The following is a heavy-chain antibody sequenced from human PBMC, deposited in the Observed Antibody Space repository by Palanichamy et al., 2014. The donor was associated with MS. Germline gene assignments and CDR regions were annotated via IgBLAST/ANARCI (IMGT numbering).Heavy chain of an antibody. J-gene: IGHJ3*02. V-gene: IGHV3-21*01. CDR3: ARGDRYCSTTSCPDAFDI. D-gene: IGHD2-2*01. CDR2: ISSRSSYI. Sequence: EVQLVESGEAWSSLGGPVRLSCAASGFSFSSYSLNWVRQAPGKGLEWVSSISSRSSYIYYADSVKGRFTISRDNAKNSLYLQMNSLRAEDTAVYYCARGDRYCSTTSCPDAFDIWGQGTMVTVSS. CDR1: GFSFSSYS.